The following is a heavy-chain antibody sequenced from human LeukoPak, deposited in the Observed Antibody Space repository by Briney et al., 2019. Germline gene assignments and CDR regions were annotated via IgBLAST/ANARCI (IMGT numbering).Heavy chain of an antibody. D-gene: IGHD1-7*01. J-gene: IGHJ4*02. CDR3: ARVRVNVVNWSYVWDHFDY. V-gene: IGHV1-3*01. CDR2: INAGNGNT. CDR1: GYTFTSYA. Sequence: ASVKVSCKASGYTFTSYAMHWVRQAPGQRLEWMGWINAGNGNTKYSQKFQGRVTITRDTSASTAYMELSSLRSEDTAVYYCARVRVNVVNWSYVWDHFDYWGQGTLVTVSS.